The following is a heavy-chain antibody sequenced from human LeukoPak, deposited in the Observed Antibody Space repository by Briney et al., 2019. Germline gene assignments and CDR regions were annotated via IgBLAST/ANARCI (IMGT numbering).Heavy chain of an antibody. V-gene: IGHV3-30*02. CDR2: IRYDGSNK. Sequence: PGGSLRLSCAASGFTFSSYGMHWVRQAPGKVLEWVAFIRYDGSNKYYADSVKGRFTISRDNSKNTLYLQMNSLRAEDTAVYYSAKDGGYYDSSGYYYNWFDPWGQGTLVTVSS. J-gene: IGHJ5*02. D-gene: IGHD3-22*01. CDR1: GFTFSSYG. CDR3: AKDGGYYDSSGYYYNWFDP.